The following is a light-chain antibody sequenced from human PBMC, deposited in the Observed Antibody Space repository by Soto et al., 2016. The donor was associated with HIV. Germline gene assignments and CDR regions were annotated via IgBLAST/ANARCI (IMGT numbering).Light chain of an antibody. V-gene: IGKV1-17*03. CDR3: LQHTRYPLT. CDR1: QGTSND. CDR2: VAS. Sequence: DIQMTQSPSAMSASVGDRVTITCRASQGTSNDLAWFQQKPGKVPKRLIYVASSFQSGVPSRFSVSGSGTEFTLTISSLQPEDFATYYCLQHTRYPLTFGGGTKVEIK. J-gene: IGKJ4*01.